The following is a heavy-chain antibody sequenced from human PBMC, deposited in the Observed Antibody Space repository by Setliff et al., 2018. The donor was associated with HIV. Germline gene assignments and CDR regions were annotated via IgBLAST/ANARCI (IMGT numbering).Heavy chain of an antibody. D-gene: IGHD3-10*01. CDR1: GYTFTTYS. CDR3: ARGALLAVFDFDY. V-gene: IGHV1-3*01. J-gene: IGHJ4*02. Sequence: ASVKVSCKTSGYTFTTYSIHWVRQAPGQSLEWMGWINVGKGDTKYSQELQGRITLTTDTSANTAYMELSSPRSDDTAVYFCARGALLAVFDFDYWGQGTQVTVTS. CDR2: INVGKGDT.